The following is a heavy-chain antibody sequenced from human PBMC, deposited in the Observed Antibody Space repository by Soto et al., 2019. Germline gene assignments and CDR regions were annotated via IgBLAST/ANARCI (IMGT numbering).Heavy chain of an antibody. J-gene: IGHJ4*02. CDR2: IYYSGST. V-gene: IGHV4-31*03. CDR3: ARLGGYYPALDS. Sequence: SETLSLTCTVSGGSISSGGYYWSWIRQHPGKGLEWIGYIYYSGSTYYNPSLKSRVTISLDTSKNQFSLELKTVTAADTAVYYCARLGGYYPALDSWGQGNLVPVS. D-gene: IGHD3-3*01. CDR1: GGSISSGGYY.